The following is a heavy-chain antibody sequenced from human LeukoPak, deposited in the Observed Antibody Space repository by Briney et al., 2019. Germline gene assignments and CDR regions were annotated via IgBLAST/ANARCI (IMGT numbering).Heavy chain of an antibody. V-gene: IGHV3-23*01. CDR3: AKDGDSSGWLSS. CDR1: GFTFSSYA. D-gene: IGHD6-19*01. Sequence: GGSLRLSCAASGFTFSSYAMSWGHQAPGKGLEWVSAISGSGGSTYYADSVKGRFTISRDNSKNTLYLQMNSLRAEDTAVYYCAKDGDSSGWLSSWGQGTLVTVSS. J-gene: IGHJ4*02. CDR2: ISGSGGST.